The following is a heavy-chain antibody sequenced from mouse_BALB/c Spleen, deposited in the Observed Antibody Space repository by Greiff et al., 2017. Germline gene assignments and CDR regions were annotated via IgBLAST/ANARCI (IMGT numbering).Heavy chain of an antibody. V-gene: IGHV5-6-4*01. CDR2: ISSGGSYT. D-gene: IGHD1-2*01. Sequence: DVMLVESGGGLVKPGGSLKLSCAASGFTFSSYTMSWVRQTPEKRLEWVATISSGGSYTYYPDSVKGRFTISRDNAKNTLYLQMSSLKSEDTAMYYCTRAPDYGLDYWGQGTTLTVSS. CDR1: GFTFSSYT. CDR3: TRAPDYGLDY. J-gene: IGHJ2*01.